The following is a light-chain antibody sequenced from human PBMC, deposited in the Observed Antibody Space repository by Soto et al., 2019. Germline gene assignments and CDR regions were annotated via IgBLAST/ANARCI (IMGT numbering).Light chain of an antibody. V-gene: IGKV1D-13*01. CDR1: QGISSA. CDR2: GAS. CDR3: QHFDNYLIT. J-gene: IGKJ5*01. Sequence: ATQLTQSPSSLSASVGDRVAISCRASQGISSAVAWYQQTPGKAPKLLIYGASNLESGVPSRFSGSASGTDFTLTISDLQPEDFATYYCQHFDNYLITFGQGTRLEIK.